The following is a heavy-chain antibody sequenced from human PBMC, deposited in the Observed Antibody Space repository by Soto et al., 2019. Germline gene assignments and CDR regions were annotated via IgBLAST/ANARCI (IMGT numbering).Heavy chain of an antibody. CDR1: GFTFSSYA. CDR3: AKDMRLLYYYDITRGLFDF. J-gene: IGHJ4*02. D-gene: IGHD3-22*01. Sequence: PGGSLRLSCSAAGFTFSSYATSWVRQAPGKGLEWVSAISCSGSTQYYADSVKGRFTISRDNSKNTLFLQMNSLRAEDTAVYYCAKDMRLLYYYDITRGLFDFWGRGTLVTVSS. V-gene: IGHV3-23*01. CDR2: ISCSGSTQ.